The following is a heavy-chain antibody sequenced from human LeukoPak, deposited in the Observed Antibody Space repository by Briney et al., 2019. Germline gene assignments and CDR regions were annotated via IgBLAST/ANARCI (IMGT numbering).Heavy chain of an antibody. CDR3: AGHVLRYFGWFKPGPIYFDY. CDR2: IYYSGST. J-gene: IGHJ4*02. D-gene: IGHD3-9*01. Sequence: SETLSLTCTVSGGSISSYYWSWIRQPPGKGLEWIGYIYYSGSTNYNPSLKSRVTISVDTSKNQFSLKLSSVTAADTAVYYCAGHVLRYFGWFKPGPIYFDYWGQGTLVTVSS. CDR1: GGSISSYY. V-gene: IGHV4-59*01.